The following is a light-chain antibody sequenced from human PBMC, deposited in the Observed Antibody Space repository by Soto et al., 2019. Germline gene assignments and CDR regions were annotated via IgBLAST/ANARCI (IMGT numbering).Light chain of an antibody. Sequence: QSALTQPASVSGSPGQSITISCTGTSSDVGGYNYVSWSQQHPGKAPQLMIYVFSKRPSGVSNLFSGSKSGNTASLTISGLQAEDEADYYCSSYTSSSTYVFGTGTKVTV. CDR1: SSDVGGYNY. CDR3: SSYTSSSTYV. J-gene: IGLJ1*01. V-gene: IGLV2-14*01. CDR2: VFS.